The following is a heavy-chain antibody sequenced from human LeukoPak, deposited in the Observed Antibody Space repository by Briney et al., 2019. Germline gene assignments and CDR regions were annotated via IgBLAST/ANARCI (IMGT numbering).Heavy chain of an antibody. CDR2: ISSSSSYI. CDR3: AKDINPYCWGAGSGG. D-gene: IGHD3-10*01. Sequence: GGSLRLSCAASGFTFSSYSMNWVRQAPGKGLEWVSSISSSSSYIYYADSVKGRFTISRDNAKNSLYLQMNSLRAEDTALYYCAKDINPYCWGAGSGGWGQGTLVTVSS. CDR1: GFTFSSYS. J-gene: IGHJ4*02. V-gene: IGHV3-21*04.